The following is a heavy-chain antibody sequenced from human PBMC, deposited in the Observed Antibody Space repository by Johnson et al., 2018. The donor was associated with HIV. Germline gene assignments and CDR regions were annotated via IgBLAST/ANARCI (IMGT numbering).Heavy chain of an antibody. CDR3: ASQIVVVTADDAFDI. Sequence: VQLVESGGGLVQPGRSLRLSCAASGFTFDDYAMHWVRQAPGKGLEWVSGISWNSGSIGYADSVKGRFTISRDNAKNSLYLQMNSLRAEDTAVYYCASQIVVVTADDAFDIWGQGTRVTVSS. CDR1: GFTFDDYA. J-gene: IGHJ3*02. CDR2: ISWNSGSI. V-gene: IGHV3-9*01. D-gene: IGHD2-21*02.